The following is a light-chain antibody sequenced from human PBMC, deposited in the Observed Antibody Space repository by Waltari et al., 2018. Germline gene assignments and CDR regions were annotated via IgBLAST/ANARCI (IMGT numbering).Light chain of an antibody. CDR1: QRISYW. Sequence: DIQMTQSPSSLSASLGDRVTITCRAIQRISYWLDWYQQKPGKAPKLLVYKASSLESGVPSRFSGSVSGTEYTLTISSLQPDDFATYYCQQYNTYPATFGQGTKVEIK. V-gene: IGKV1-5*03. CDR2: KAS. J-gene: IGKJ2*01. CDR3: QQYNTYPAT.